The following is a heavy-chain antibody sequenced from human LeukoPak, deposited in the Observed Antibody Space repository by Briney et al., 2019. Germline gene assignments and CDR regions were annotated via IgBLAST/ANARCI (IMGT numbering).Heavy chain of an antibody. Sequence: GGSLRPSCAASGFTFSRSWMTWVRQAPGKGLEWVANIKPDGSEKNYVVSVKGRFTISRDNAKNSLHLQMNSLRAEDTAVYYCAREYCSSTTCYTALDVWGKGTTVTVSS. CDR2: IKPDGSEK. V-gene: IGHV3-7*01. CDR1: GFTFSRSW. D-gene: IGHD2-2*02. J-gene: IGHJ6*04. CDR3: AREYCSSTTCYTALDV.